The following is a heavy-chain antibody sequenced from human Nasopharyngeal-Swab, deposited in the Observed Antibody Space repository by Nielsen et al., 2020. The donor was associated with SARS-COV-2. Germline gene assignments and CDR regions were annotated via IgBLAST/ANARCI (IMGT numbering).Heavy chain of an antibody. V-gene: IGHV3-7*01. Sequence: GGSLRLSCAASGFTFSSYWVTWVRQAPGKGLEWVANIKHDGSAKYYADSVKGRFTISRDNAKSSLHLQMNSLRAEDTAVYYCARHYDFWSGYYNSHFYGMDVWGQGTTVTVSS. CDR2: IKHDGSAK. J-gene: IGHJ6*02. CDR3: ARHYDFWSGYYNSHFYGMDV. D-gene: IGHD3-3*01. CDR1: GFTFSSYW.